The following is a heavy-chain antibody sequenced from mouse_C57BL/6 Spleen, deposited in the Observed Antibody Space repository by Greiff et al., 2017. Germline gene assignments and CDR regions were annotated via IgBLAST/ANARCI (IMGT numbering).Heavy chain of an antibody. CDR1: GFTFSDYG. CDR2: ISSGSSTI. J-gene: IGHJ1*03. Sequence: VQLKQSGGGLVKPGGSLKLSCAASGFTFSDYGMHWVRQAPEKGLEWVAYISSGSSTIYYADTVKGRFTISRDNAKNTLFLQMTSLRSEDTAMYYCARGDGSSHWYFDVWGTGTTVTVSS. CDR3: ARGDGSSHWYFDV. V-gene: IGHV5-17*01. D-gene: IGHD1-1*01.